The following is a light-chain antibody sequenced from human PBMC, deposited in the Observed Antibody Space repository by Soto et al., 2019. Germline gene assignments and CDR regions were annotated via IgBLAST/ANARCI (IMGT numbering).Light chain of an antibody. J-gene: IGLJ2*01. CDR3: QVWDRSAVI. V-gene: IGLV3-9*01. CDR1: NIGSKN. CDR2: RDS. Sequence: SYELTQPLSVSVALGQTARITCGGNNIGSKNVHWYQQKPGQAPVLVIYRDSNRPSGIPERCSSSNSGTTATLTISRAQAGDEADYYCQVWDRSAVIFGGGTKLTVL.